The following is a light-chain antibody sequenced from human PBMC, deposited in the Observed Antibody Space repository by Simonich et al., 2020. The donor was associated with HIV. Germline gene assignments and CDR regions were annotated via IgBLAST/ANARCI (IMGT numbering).Light chain of an antibody. CDR2: YKSDSDK. CDR3: MIWHSSAVV. V-gene: IGLV5-45*01. CDR1: SGINVGTYR. J-gene: IGLJ2*01. Sequence: QAVLTQPASLSASPGASASLTCTLRSGINVGTYRIYWYQQKPGSAPHYLLRYKSDSDKQRGSGVPSRFSGSKDASANTGILLISGLQSEDEADYYCMIWHSSAVVFGGGTKLTVL.